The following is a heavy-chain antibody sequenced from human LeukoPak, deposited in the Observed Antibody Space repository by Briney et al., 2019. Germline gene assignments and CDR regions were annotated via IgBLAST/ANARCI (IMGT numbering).Heavy chain of an antibody. CDR2: FYNSGNT. CDR1: GGSISSTNYY. Sequence: SETLSLTCTVSGGSISSTNYYWGWIRQPPGKGLEWIGSFYNSGNTYYNPSLKSRVTISVDTSKNQFSLKLSSVTAADTAVYYCAREDGDYYPSAYWGQGALVTVSS. CDR3: AREDGDYYPSAY. D-gene: IGHD4-17*01. J-gene: IGHJ4*02. V-gene: IGHV4-39*07.